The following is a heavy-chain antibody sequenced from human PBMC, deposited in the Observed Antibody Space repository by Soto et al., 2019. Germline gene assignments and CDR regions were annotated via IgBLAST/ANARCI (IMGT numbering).Heavy chain of an antibody. J-gene: IGHJ5*02. CDR2: ISNTGLTT. CDR3: SKDPLWGQWLEYGYLDQ. CDR1: GLTFSSYA. V-gene: IGHV3-23*01. Sequence: EVQLLESGGGLVQPGGSLRLSCAASGLTFSSYAMSWVRQAPGRGLEWVAVISNTGLTTHYADYVKGRFTISRDNSKRTVYLEMNSLRGDETGVYCCSKDPLWGQWLEYGYLDQWGQGNLVNVAS. D-gene: IGHD6-19*01.